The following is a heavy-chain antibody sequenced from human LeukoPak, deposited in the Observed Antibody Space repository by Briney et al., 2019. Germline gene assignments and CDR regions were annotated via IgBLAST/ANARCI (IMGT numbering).Heavy chain of an antibody. CDR3: VRVAYPRVCHFDY. CDR2: SRNIAKSYTT. CDR1: VFTLSDRF. Sequence: LSLSRAASVFTLSDRFMDGVGPAPAKGREWVGRSRNIAKSYTTEYAPSVRGRLNLSRDESQNSLYLQMRSLRPEDPAVYRCVRVAYPRVCHFDYW. J-gene: IGHJ4*01. V-gene: IGHV3-72*01.